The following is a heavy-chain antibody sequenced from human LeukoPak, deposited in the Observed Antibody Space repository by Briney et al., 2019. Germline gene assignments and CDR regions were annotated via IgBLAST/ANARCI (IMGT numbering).Heavy chain of an antibody. D-gene: IGHD2-21*01. J-gene: IGHJ1*01. CDR3: ARDESTSILWW. Sequence: ASVKVSCKASGYTFINYYMHWVRQRPGQGLEWMGIINPSGGSTSYAQKFQGRVTMTRDTSTSTVYMELSSLRSEDTAVYYCARDESTSILWWWGQGTLVTVSS. CDR2: INPSGGST. CDR1: GYTFINYY. V-gene: IGHV1-46*01.